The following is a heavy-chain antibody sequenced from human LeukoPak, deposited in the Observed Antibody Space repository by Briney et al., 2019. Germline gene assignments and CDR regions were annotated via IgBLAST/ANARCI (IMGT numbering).Heavy chain of an antibody. D-gene: IGHD6-13*01. CDR2: IYTSGST. CDR1: GGSINSYD. V-gene: IGHV4-4*07. CDR3: AREVAAAAGRYLDY. J-gene: IGHJ4*02. Sequence: PSETLSLTCSVAGGSINSYDWSWIRQPAGKSLEWIGRIYTSGSTNYSPSLKSRVTMSIDTSKYQFSLNLTSVTAADTAVFYCAREVAAAAGRYLDYWGQGTLVTVSS.